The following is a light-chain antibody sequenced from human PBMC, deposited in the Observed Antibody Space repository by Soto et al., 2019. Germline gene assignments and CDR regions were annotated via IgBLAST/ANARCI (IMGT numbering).Light chain of an antibody. CDR2: EVN. CDR1: ISDVGSYNY. Sequence: PLNLPASVSGSPGQSVTVSCTGTISDVGSYNYVSWYQQHPDKAPQLIIYEVNNRPSGVSDRFSGSKYGTSASLAISGLQSGNEADYYCAAWDDSLNGSVFGTGTKVTVL. V-gene: IGLV2-14*01. J-gene: IGLJ1*01. CDR3: AAWDDSLNGSV.